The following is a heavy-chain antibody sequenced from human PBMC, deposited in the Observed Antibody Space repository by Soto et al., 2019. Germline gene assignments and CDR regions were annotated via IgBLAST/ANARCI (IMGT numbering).Heavy chain of an antibody. CDR2: INAGNGNT. CDR1: GYTFTSYA. CDR3: ARDIVVVVAATPGAHDAFDI. D-gene: IGHD2-15*01. J-gene: IGHJ3*02. V-gene: IGHV1-3*01. Sequence: QVQLVESGAEVKKPGASVKVSCKASGYTFTSYAMHWVRQAPGHRLEWMGWINAGNGNTKYSQKFQGRVTITRDTSASTAYMELSSLRSEDTAVYYCARDIVVVVAATPGAHDAFDIWGQGTMVTVSS.